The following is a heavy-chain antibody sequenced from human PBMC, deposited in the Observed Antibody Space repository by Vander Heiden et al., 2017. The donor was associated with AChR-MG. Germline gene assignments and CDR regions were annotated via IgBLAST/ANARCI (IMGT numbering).Heavy chain of an antibody. D-gene: IGHD3-22*01. V-gene: IGHV2-26*01. J-gene: IGHJ3*01. Sequence: QVTLKESGPVLVKPTETLTLTCTVSGFSLSNVRMGVSWVRQPPGKALEWLAHIFSNDEKSYNPSLKSRLAISKDTSKSQVVLTVTNMDPVDTATYYCARSLIVGYAFDVWGQGTMVTVSS. CDR1: GFSLSNVRMG. CDR3: ARSLIVGYAFDV. CDR2: IFSNDEK.